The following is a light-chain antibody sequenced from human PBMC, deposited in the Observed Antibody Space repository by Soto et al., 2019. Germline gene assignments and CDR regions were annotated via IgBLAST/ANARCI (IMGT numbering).Light chain of an antibody. CDR1: NSNIGNNY. CDR2: DNN. CDR3: GTWDSSLSAGV. V-gene: IGLV1-51*01. Sequence: QSALTQPPSVSATPGQTVTISCSGSNSNIGNNYVSWYQQLPGTAPKLLIYDNNKRPSEIPDRFSGSESGPSATLGIAGLQTGDEADYYCGTWDSSLSAGVFGTGTKVTVL. J-gene: IGLJ1*01.